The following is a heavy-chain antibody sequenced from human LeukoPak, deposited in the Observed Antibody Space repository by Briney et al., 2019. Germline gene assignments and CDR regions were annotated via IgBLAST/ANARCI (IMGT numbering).Heavy chain of an antibody. CDR2: MNPNSGNT. J-gene: IGHJ4*02. CDR1: GYTFINYD. CDR3: ARGPVGGWIRLDS. D-gene: IGHD6-19*01. Sequence: ASVKVSCKASGYTFINYDINWVRQATGQGLEWMGWMNPNSGNTGYSQKFQGRVTMTRNTSISTAYMELSSLRSEDTAVYYCARGPVGGWIRLDSWGQGTLVTVSS. V-gene: IGHV1-8*01.